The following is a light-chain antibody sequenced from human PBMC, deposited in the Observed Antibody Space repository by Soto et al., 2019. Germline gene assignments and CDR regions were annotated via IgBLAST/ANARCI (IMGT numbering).Light chain of an antibody. V-gene: IGKV1-6*01. CDR3: LQDYNYPLT. Sequence: ATQMTQSPSSLSASVGDRITITCRASRDIGSDLGWYQQKPGKAPKLLIYAASSLQSGVPSRFSGSGSGTDFTLTISSLQPEDFATYYCLQDYNYPLTFGGGTKVDIK. CDR1: RDIGSD. J-gene: IGKJ4*01. CDR2: AAS.